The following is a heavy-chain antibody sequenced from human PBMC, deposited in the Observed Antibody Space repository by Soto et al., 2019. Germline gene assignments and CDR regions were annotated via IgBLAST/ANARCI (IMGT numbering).Heavy chain of an antibody. V-gene: IGHV4-59*01. CDR1: GGSISSYY. CDR3: ARVLGGLTYYDFWSGYWSYGMDV. J-gene: IGHJ6*02. D-gene: IGHD3-3*01. CDR2: IYYSGST. Sequence: PSETLSLTCTVSGGSISSYYWSWIRQPPGKGLEWIGYIYYSGSTNYNPSLKSRVTISVDTSKNQFSLKLSSVTAADTAVYYCARVLGGLTYYDFWSGYWSYGMDVWGQGTTVT.